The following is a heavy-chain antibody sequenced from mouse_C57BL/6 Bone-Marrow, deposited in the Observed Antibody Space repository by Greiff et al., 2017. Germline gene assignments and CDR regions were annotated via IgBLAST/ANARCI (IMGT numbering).Heavy chain of an antibody. CDR3: ARTPLGHPWFFDV. J-gene: IGHJ1*03. V-gene: IGHV1-7*01. D-gene: IGHD4-1*01. CDR2: INPSSGYT. Sequence: VQLVESGAELAKPGASVKLSCKASGYTFTSYWMHWVKQRPGQGLEWIGYINPSSGYTKYNQKFKDKATLTADKSSSTAYMQLSSLPSEDSAVYYCARTPLGHPWFFDVWGTGTTVTVSS. CDR1: GYTFTSYW.